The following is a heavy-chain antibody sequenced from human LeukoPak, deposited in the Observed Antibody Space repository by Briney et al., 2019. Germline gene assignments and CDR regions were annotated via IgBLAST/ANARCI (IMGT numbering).Heavy chain of an antibody. CDR1: GFTFSSYA. CDR3: AKYDSSTPSSSYFDY. J-gene: IGHJ4*02. Sequence: GGSLRLSCAASGFTFSSYAMSWVRQAPGKGLEWVSAISGSGGSTYYADSVEGRFTISRDNSKNTLYLQMNSLRAEDTAVYYCAKYDSSTPSSSYFDYWGQGTLVTVS. D-gene: IGHD3-22*01. CDR2: ISGSGGST. V-gene: IGHV3-23*01.